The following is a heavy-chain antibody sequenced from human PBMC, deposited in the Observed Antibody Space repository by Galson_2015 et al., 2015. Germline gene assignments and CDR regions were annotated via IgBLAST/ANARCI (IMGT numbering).Heavy chain of an antibody. CDR3: ARGWGISRVRGLPYYLDS. CDR1: GDSVSSTSAT. Sequence: CAISGDSVSSTSATWNWIRQSPSRGLEWLGRTYYKSKYYNDYAVSVRSRIAINPDTSENQFSLQLSSVTPEDTAVYYCARGWGISRVRGLPYYLDSWGQGTLVTVSS. J-gene: IGHJ4*02. CDR2: TYYKSKYYN. D-gene: IGHD3-10*01. V-gene: IGHV6-1*01.